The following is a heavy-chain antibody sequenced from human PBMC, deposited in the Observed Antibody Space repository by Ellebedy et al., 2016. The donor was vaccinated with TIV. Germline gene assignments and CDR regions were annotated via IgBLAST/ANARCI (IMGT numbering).Heavy chain of an antibody. V-gene: IGHV3-33*01. D-gene: IGHD1-7*01. J-gene: IGHJ6*02. CDR2: IWYDGSNK. CDR3: ARVLELRHGMDV. Sequence: PGGSLRLSCAASGFTFSSYGMHRVRQAPGKGLEWVAVIWYDGSNKYYADSVKGRFTISRDNSKNTLYLQMNSLRAEDTAVYYCARVLELRHGMDVWGQGTTVTVSS. CDR1: GFTFSSYG.